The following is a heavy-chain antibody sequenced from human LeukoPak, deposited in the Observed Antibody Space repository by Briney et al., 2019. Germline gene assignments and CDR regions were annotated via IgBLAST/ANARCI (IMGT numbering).Heavy chain of an antibody. CDR2: ISYEGSNK. CDR1: GFTFSSYA. V-gene: IGHV3-30-3*01. J-gene: IGHJ4*02. Sequence: PGGSLRLSCAASGFTFSSYAMHWVRQAPGKGLEGVAVISYEGSNKYYADSVKGRFTISRDNSKNTLYLQMNSLRAEDTAVYYCARPRGIYGDFLVYWGQGTLVTVSS. D-gene: IGHD4-17*01. CDR3: ARPRGIYGDFLVY.